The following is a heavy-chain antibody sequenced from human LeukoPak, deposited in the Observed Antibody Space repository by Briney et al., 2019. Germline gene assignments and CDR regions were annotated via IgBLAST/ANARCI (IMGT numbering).Heavy chain of an antibody. V-gene: IGHV3-21*04. CDR2: ISSSSSYI. Sequence: GGSLRLSCAASGFTFSSYSMNWVRQAPGKGLEWVSSISSSSSYIYYADSVKGRFTTSRDNAKNSLYLQMSSLRDEDTAVYYCARDWDYGSSGYYRDYWGQGTLVTVSS. CDR3: ARDWDYGSSGYYRDY. D-gene: IGHD3-22*01. CDR1: GFTFSSYS. J-gene: IGHJ4*02.